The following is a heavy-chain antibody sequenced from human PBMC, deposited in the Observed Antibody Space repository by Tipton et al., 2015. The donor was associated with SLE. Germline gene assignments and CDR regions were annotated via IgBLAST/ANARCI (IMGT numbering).Heavy chain of an antibody. V-gene: IGHV4-59*01. J-gene: IGHJ4*02. CDR3: ARWSGPTVNFDY. Sequence: TLSLTCTVSGGSISSYYWSWIRQPPGKGLEWIGYIYYSGSTNYNPSLKSQVTISVEPSKNQFSLKLSSGTAADTAVYYWARWSGPTVNFDYWGQGTLVTVSS. D-gene: IGHD4-11*01. CDR1: GGSISSYY. CDR2: IYYSGST.